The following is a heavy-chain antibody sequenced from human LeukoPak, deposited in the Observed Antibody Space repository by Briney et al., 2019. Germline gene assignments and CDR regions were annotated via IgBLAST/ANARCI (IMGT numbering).Heavy chain of an antibody. Sequence: GGSLRLSCAASGFTFGSYSMNWVRQAPGKGLEWVSSISSSSSYIYYADSVKGRFTISRDNAKNSLYLQMNSLRAEDTAVYYCASPNNVGPGLWGQGTLVTVSS. CDR3: ASPNNVGPGL. D-gene: IGHD1-1*01. CDR1: GFTFGSYS. V-gene: IGHV3-21*01. CDR2: ISSSSSYI. J-gene: IGHJ4*02.